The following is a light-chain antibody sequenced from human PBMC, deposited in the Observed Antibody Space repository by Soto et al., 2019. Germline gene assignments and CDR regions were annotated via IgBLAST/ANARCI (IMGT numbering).Light chain of an antibody. CDR3: QKAYSFPIT. V-gene: IGKV1D-12*01. Sequence: DIQVPQSPSSVYASVGDRVTITCRASQDIAGYLAWYQHKTGRTPEILIHGESRLQSGVPERFSGSGSGTDLTLSINRLQPEDFATYYCQKAYSFPITCGQGTRLEIK. CDR1: QDIAGY. CDR2: GES. J-gene: IGKJ5*01.